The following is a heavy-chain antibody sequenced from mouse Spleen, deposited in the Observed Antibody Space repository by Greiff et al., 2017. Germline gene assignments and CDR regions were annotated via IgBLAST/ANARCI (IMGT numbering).Heavy chain of an antibody. CDR2: IWSDGST. CDR1: GFSLTSYG. J-gene: IGHJ4*01. CDR3: ARHLTTAYAMDY. V-gene: IGHV2-6-1*01. Sequence: VQLQQSGPGLVAPSQSLSITCTISGFSLTSYGLHWVRQPPGKGLEWLVVIWSDGSTTYNSALKSRLSISKDNSKSQVFLKMNSLQTDDTAMYYCARHLTTAYAMDYWGQGTSVTVSS. D-gene: IGHD1-2*01.